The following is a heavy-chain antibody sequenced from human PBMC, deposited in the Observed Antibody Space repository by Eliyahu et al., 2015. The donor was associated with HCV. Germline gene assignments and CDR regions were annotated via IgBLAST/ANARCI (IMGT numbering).Heavy chain of an antibody. CDR2: IKPGSGDT. D-gene: IGHD2-2*01. V-gene: IGHV1-3*01. J-gene: IGHJ4*02. Sequence: LEWMGWIKPGSGDTKYSQNLQDRVTITRDTSATTAYMELSSLGSEDTAVYYCVRCGSTTCYAGGFDYWGQGTLVTVSS. CDR3: VRCGSTTCYAGGFDY.